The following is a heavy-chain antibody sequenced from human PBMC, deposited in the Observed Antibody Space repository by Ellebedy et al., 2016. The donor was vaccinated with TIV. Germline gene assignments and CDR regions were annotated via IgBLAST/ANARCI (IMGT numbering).Heavy chain of an antibody. CDR1: GFTFSSYW. CDR3: ARALGSGPCY. V-gene: IGHV3-7*01. J-gene: IGHJ4*02. CDR2: IKQEGSVK. Sequence: GGSLRLSXAASGFTFSSYWMHWVCQVPGKGREWVANIKQEGSVKKYVDSVKGGFTISRDNAKNSVYLQMNNLRAEDTAVYYCARALGSGPCYWGQGTLVTVSS. D-gene: IGHD6-19*01.